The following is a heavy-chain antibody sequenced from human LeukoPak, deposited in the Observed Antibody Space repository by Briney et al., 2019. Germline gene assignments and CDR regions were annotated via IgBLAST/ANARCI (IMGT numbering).Heavy chain of an antibody. J-gene: IGHJ3*02. CDR1: GSISSYY. CDR2: IYNSGST. D-gene: IGHD2-2*01. CDR3: ARQKCTSTSGLTNNAVAT. Sequence: SETLSLTCTVSGSISSYYCCWIRQPRQKRLEWIGYIYNSGSTNYTPSFQSRVTISVDTSNNQFSLDLSSVTAADTAVYYCARQKCTSTSGLTNNAVATWGQGTMVTVSS. V-gene: IGHV4-59*08.